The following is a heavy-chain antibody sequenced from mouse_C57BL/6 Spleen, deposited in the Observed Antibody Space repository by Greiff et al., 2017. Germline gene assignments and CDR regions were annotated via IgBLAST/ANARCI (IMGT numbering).Heavy chain of an antibody. CDR3: ARRGYYGSGDY. CDR1: GYTFTDYY. J-gene: IGHJ2*01. CDR2: INPNNGGT. D-gene: IGHD1-1*01. Sequence: VQLQQSGPELVKPGASVKISCKASGYTFTDYYMNWVKQSHGQSLEWIGDINPNNGGTSYNEKFKGKATLTVDKSSSTAYMELRSLPSEDSAVYYCARRGYYGSGDYWGQGTTLTVSS. V-gene: IGHV1-26*01.